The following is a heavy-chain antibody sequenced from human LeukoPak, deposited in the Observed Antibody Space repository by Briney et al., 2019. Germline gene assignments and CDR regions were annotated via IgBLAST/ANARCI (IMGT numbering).Heavy chain of an antibody. V-gene: IGHV1-2*02. Sequence: ASVKVSCKASGYTFTGYYMHWDRQAPGQALEWMVWINPNSGGTDYAQKFQGRVTMTRDTSISTAYMEVSRLRSDDTAVYYCARGAGSDYDSSGYSFDYWGQGTLVTVSS. CDR2: INPNSGGT. CDR1: GYTFTGYY. D-gene: IGHD3-22*01. CDR3: ARGAGSDYDSSGYSFDY. J-gene: IGHJ4*02.